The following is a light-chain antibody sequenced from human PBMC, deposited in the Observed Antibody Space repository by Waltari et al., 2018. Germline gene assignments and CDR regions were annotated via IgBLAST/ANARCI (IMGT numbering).Light chain of an antibody. J-gene: IGKJ4*01. CDR1: QGISDS. V-gene: IGKV1-NL1*01. Sequence: DIQMTQSPSSLSAYVGDKVTITCRASQGISDSLGWYQQKPGKAPKLLVYAASRLDTWVPSRFSGSGSGTEYTLNISSLQPEDFATYYCQQYYSTPPITFGGGTRVEIK. CDR2: AAS. CDR3: QQYYSTPPIT.